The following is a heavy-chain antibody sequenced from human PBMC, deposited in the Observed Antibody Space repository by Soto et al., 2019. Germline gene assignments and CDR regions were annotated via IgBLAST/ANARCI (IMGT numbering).Heavy chain of an antibody. CDR1: GYTFTGYY. J-gene: IGHJ6*02. V-gene: IGHV1-3*01. Sequence: ASVKVSCKASGYTFTGYYMHWVRQAPGQRLEWMGWINAGNGNTKYSQMFQGRVTITRDTSASTAYMELSSLRAEDTAVYYCASDYYGSGRLVYGMDVWGQGTTVTVSS. CDR3: ASDYYGSGRLVYGMDV. CDR2: INAGNGNT. D-gene: IGHD3-10*01.